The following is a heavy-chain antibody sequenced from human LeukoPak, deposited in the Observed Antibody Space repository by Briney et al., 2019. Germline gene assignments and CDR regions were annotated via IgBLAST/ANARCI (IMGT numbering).Heavy chain of an antibody. V-gene: IGHV4-59*01. Sequence: PSETLSLTCTVSGGSISSYYWSWIRQPPGKGLEWIWYIYYSGSTNYNPSLKSRVTISVNTSKNQFSLKLSSVTAADTAVYYCARVSRRYSSGWYPLYYFDYWGQGTLVTVSS. CDR1: GGSISSYY. CDR2: IYYSGST. D-gene: IGHD6-19*01. J-gene: IGHJ4*02. CDR3: ARVSRRYSSGWYPLYYFDY.